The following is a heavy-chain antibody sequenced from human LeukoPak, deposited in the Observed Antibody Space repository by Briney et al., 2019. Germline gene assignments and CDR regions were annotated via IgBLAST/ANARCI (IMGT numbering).Heavy chain of an antibody. D-gene: IGHD3-3*01. CDR1: GFTFSSYE. CDR2: IISSGSSI. V-gene: IGHV3-48*03. J-gene: IGHJ5*02. CDR3: ARLQEDYDFWSGSRAWFDP. Sequence: GGSLRLSCAASGFTFSSYEMNWVRQAPGEGLEWVSYIISSGSSISYADSVKGRFTISRDNAKISLYLQMNSLRAEDTAVYYCARLQEDYDFWSGSRAWFDPWGQGTLVTVSS.